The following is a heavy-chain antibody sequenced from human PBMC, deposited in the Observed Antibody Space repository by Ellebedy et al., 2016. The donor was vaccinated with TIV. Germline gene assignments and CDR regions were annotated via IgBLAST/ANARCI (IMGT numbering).Heavy chain of an antibody. D-gene: IGHD2-15*01. V-gene: IGHV1-18*01. Sequence: ASVKVSXXASGYTFTSYGISWVRQAPGQGLEWMGWISAYNGNTNYAQKLQGRVTMTTDTSTSTAYMELRSLRSDDTAVYYCARVGESCSGGSCYGMDVWGQGTTVTVSS. CDR1: GYTFTSYG. CDR2: ISAYNGNT. J-gene: IGHJ6*02. CDR3: ARVGESCSGGSCYGMDV.